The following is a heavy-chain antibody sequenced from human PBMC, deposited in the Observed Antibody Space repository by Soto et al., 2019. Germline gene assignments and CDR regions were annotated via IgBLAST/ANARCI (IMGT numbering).Heavy chain of an antibody. CDR2: IHTDGSST. Sequence: EVQLVESGGGLVQPGGSLRLSCAASGFTFSSYWMHWVRQAPGKGLEWVSRIHTDGSSTVYADSVEGRFTISRDNAKNMLYVQTTRLRAEDTSVYYFTRGIETYTYFDYWGQGIVVTVSS. CDR3: TRGIETYTYFDY. CDR1: GFTFSSYW. D-gene: IGHD4-4*01. J-gene: IGHJ4*02. V-gene: IGHV3-74*01.